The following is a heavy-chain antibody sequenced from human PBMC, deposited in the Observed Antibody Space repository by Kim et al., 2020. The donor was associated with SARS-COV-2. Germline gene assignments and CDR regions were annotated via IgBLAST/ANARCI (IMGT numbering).Heavy chain of an antibody. CDR2: K. D-gene: IGHD5-12*01. J-gene: IGHJ6*03. Sequence: KYYSTSLKTRLTISKDTSKNQVVLTMTNMDPVDTATYYCARMAHPIVAMDVWGKGTTVTVSS. V-gene: IGHV2-70*01. CDR3: ARMAHPIVAMDV.